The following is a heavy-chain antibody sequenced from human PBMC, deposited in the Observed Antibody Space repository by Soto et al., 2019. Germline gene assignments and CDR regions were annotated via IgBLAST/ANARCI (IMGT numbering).Heavy chain of an antibody. V-gene: IGHV4-31*03. CDR1: GGSISSGGYY. Sequence: SETLSLTCTVSGGSISSGGYYWSWIRQHPGKGLEWIGYIYYSGSTYYNPSLKSRVTISVDTSKNQFSLKLSSVTAADTAVYYCARAELGDFWSGYYNWFDPWGQGTLVTVSS. J-gene: IGHJ5*02. D-gene: IGHD3-3*01. CDR2: IYYSGST. CDR3: ARAELGDFWSGYYNWFDP.